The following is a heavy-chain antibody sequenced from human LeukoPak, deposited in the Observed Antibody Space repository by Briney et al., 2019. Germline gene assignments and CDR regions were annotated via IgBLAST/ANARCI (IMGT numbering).Heavy chain of an antibody. CDR1: GFTFSNYW. D-gene: IGHD4-17*01. V-gene: IGHV3-69-1*01. CDR2: FGHSGTI. J-gene: IGHJ4*02. CDR3: AGYGDYPY. Sequence: GGSLRLSCAASGFTFSNYWMSWVRQAPGKGLEWVAYFGHSGTIYYADSVRGRFTISRDNAKNSLHLQMNSLRADDTAVYYCAGYGDYPYWGQGTPVTVSS.